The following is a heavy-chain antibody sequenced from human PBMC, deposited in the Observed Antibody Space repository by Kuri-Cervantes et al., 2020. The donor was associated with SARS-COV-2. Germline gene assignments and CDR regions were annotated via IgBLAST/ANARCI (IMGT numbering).Heavy chain of an antibody. V-gene: IGHV3-21*01. CDR3: AREEGGELGEAFDY. CDR1: GFTFSGYS. CDR2: IDSGSYYI. Sequence: GESLKISCAASGFTFSGYSMNWIRQAPGKGLEWVASIDSGSYYIYHAGSVKGRLTISRDNAKTSLYLQMNSLKPEDTAVYYCAREEGGELGEAFDYWGQGALVPSPQ. D-gene: IGHD7-27*01. J-gene: IGHJ4*02.